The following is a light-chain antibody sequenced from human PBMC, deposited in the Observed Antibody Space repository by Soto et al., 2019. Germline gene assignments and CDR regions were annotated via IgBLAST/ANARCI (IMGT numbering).Light chain of an antibody. Sequence: DIQMTQSPSSLSASVGDRVTITCRASQGISTYLNWYQQKPGKAPKLLIYAASSLQSGVPSRFSGSGSETDFTLTISSLQPEDFATYYCQQSSSTPWTFGQGTKV. CDR3: QQSSSTPWT. J-gene: IGKJ1*01. V-gene: IGKV1-39*01. CDR1: QGISTY. CDR2: AAS.